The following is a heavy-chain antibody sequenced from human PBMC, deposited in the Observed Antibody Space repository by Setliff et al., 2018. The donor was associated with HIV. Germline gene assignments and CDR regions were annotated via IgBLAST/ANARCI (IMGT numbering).Heavy chain of an antibody. CDR1: GFTFSNYA. CDR2: TSGSAGTT. V-gene: IGHV3-23*01. D-gene: IGHD2-21*02. CDR3: AKDDLRGDWPYYFDY. J-gene: IGHJ4*02. Sequence: GGSLRLSCAASGFTFSNYAMSWVRQAPGKGLEWVSGTSGSAGTTYYADSVKGRFTISRDNSKNTLYLQMNSLRAEDTAVYYCAKDDLRGDWPYYFDYWGQGTLVTVSS.